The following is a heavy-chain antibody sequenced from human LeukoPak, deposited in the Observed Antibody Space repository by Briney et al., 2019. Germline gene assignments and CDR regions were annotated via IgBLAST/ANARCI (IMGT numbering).Heavy chain of an antibody. CDR3: AKGLYCSSTSCSVY. CDR1: GFTFSSYG. J-gene: IGHJ4*02. V-gene: IGHV3-30*02. Sequence: GGSLRLSCAASGFTFSSYGMHWVRQAPGKGLEWVAFIRYDGSNKYYADSVKGRFTISRDNSKNTLYLQMNSLRAEDTAVYYCAKGLYCSSTSCSVYWGQGTLVTVSS. D-gene: IGHD2-2*01. CDR2: IRYDGSNK.